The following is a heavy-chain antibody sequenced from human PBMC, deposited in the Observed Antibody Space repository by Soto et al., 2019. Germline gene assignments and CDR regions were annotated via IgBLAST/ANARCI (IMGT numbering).Heavy chain of an antibody. V-gene: IGHV1-8*01. J-gene: IGHJ4*02. CDR3: ARSTNDYGDRQ. CDR1: GYTFTSYD. D-gene: IGHD4-17*01. CDR2: MNPNSGNT. Sequence: QVQLVQSGAEVKKPGASVKVSCKASGYTFTSYDINWVRQATGQGLEWMGWMNPNSGNTGYAQKFQGRITMTRNTSLSTGYMELSSLGSEDPAVYYCARSTNDYGDRQWGQGSLVTVSS.